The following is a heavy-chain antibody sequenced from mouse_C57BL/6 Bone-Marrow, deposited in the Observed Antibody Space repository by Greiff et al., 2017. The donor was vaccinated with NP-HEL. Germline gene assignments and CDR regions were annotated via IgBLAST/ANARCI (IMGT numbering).Heavy chain of an antibody. V-gene: IGHV8-8*01. CDR3: ARIVSPYYYGSSWYYFDY. CDR2: IWWDDDK. J-gene: IGHJ2*01. CDR1: GFSLSTFGMG. Sequence: QVTLKESGPGILQPSQTLSLTCSFSGFSLSTFGMGVGWIRQPSGKGLEWLAHIWWDDDKYYNPALKSRLTSSKDTSKNQVFLKIANVDTADTATYYCARIVSPYYYGSSWYYFDYWGQGTTLTVSS. D-gene: IGHD1-1*01.